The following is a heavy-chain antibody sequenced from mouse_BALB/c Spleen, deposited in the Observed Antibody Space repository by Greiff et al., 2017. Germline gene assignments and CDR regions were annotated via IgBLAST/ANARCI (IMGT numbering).Heavy chain of an antibody. CDR3: GKDYDSSPRRYFDV. Sequence: QVQLQQSGPGLVAPSQSLSITCTVSGFSLTSYGVSWVRQPPGKGLEWLGVIRGDGSTNYHSALISRLSISEDNSKSQVFLKLNSLQTDDTDTYYCGKDYDSSPRRYFDVGGAGTTVTVSS. D-gene: IGHD1-1*01. J-gene: IGHJ1*01. CDR1: GFSLTSYG. V-gene: IGHV2-3*01. CDR2: IRGDGST.